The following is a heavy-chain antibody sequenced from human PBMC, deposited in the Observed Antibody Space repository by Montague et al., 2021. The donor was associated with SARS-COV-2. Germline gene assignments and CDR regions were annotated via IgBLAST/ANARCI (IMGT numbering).Heavy chain of an antibody. J-gene: IGHJ4*02. V-gene: IGHV3-48*03. D-gene: IGHD3-22*01. CDR3: RVGNYYDSISDY. CDR2: ISNSGDTK. CDR1: GFIFSSYE. Sequence: SLRLSCAASGFIFSSYEMNWVRQAPGKGLEWVSYISNSGDTKYYADSVKGRFTISRDNAKNTLYLQMNSLRAEDTAVYYCRVGNYYDSISDYWGQGTLVTVSS.